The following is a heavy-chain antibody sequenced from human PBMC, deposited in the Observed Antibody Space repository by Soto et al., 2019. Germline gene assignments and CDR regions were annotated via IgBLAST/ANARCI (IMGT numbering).Heavy chain of an antibody. Sequence: ASVKVSCKASGYTFTSYYMHWVRQAPGQGLEWMGIINPSGGSTSYAQKFQGRVTMTRDTSTSTVYMELSSLRSEDTAVYYCARGGLVGATKALRGPSPELDYWGQGTLVTVSS. CDR3: ARGGLVGATKALRGPSPELDY. CDR1: GYTFTSYY. J-gene: IGHJ4*02. V-gene: IGHV1-46*01. CDR2: INPSGGST. D-gene: IGHD1-26*01.